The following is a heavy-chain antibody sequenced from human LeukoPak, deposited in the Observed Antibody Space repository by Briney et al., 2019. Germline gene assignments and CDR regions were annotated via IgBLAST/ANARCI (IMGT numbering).Heavy chain of an antibody. CDR3: ARGVDTAMSLDP. D-gene: IGHD5-18*01. CDR1: GFTFSSYA. J-gene: IGHJ5*02. CDR2: ISYDGSNK. V-gene: IGHV3-30*04. Sequence: PGRSLRLSCAASGFTFSSYAMHWVRQAPGKGLEGVAVISYDGSNKYYADSVKGRFTISRDNSKNTLYLQMNSLRAEDTAAYYCARGVDTAMSLDPWGQGTLVTVSS.